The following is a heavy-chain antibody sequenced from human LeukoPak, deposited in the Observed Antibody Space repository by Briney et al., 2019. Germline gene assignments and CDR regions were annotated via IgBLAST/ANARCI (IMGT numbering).Heavy chain of an antibody. CDR1: GYTFTSYD. D-gene: IGHD6-13*01. V-gene: IGHV1-8*01. Sequence: ASVKVSCKASGYTFTSYDINWVRQATGQGLEWMGWMNPNSGNTGYAQKFQGRVTMTRNTSISTAYMELSSLRSEDTAVYYCARVERQLGFYYYSGMDVWGQGTTVTVSS. J-gene: IGHJ6*02. CDR2: MNPNSGNT. CDR3: ARVERQLGFYYYSGMDV.